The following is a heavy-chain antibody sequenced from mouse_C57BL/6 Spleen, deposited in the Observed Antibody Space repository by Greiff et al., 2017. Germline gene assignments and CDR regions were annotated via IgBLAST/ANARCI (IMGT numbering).Heavy chain of an antibody. CDR2: IHPNSGST. CDR3: ARPYYSNWYFDY. J-gene: IGHJ2*01. V-gene: IGHV1-64*01. D-gene: IGHD2-5*01. Sequence: QVQLQQPGAELVKPGASVKLSCKASGYTFTSYWMHWVKQRPGQGLEWIGMIHPNSGSTNYNEKFKSKATLTVDKSSSTAYMQLSSLTSEDSAVYYCARPYYSNWYFDYWCQGTTLTVSS. CDR1: GYTFTSYW.